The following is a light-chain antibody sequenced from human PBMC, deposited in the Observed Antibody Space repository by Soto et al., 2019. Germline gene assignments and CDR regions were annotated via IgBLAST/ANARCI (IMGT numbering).Light chain of an antibody. CDR1: QSISSW. J-gene: IGKJ4*01. V-gene: IGKV1-5*03. CDR3: QQYNSYSLT. CDR2: KAS. Sequence: DIQMTQSPSTLSASVGDRVTITCRASQSISSWLAWYQQKPGKAPKLLIYKASSLESGVPARFSGSGSGTEFTLTISSLQPDDFATYYCQQYNSYSLTFGGGTKVEIK.